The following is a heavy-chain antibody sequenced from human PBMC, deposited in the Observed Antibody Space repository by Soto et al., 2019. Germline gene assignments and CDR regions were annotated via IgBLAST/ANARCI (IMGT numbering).Heavy chain of an antibody. CDR1: GFTDSTNF. D-gene: IGHD1-26*01. V-gene: IGHV3-53*01. CDR2: IYTNDDT. Sequence: EVQLVQSGGGFIQPGGSLRLSCAASGFTDSTNFMSWVRQAPGQGLEWVSVIYTNDDTYYAESVKGRFTISRDNSMYTLYLQMDSLRVEDTAIYYCATRVGPSGRYYFDRWGQGALVTVSS. CDR3: ATRVGPSGRYYFDR. J-gene: IGHJ4*02.